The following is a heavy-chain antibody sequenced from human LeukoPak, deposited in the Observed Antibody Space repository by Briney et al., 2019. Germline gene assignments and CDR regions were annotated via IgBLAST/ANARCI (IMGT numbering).Heavy chain of an antibody. V-gene: IGHV4-59*08. J-gene: IGHJ4*02. CDR3: ARHDHGALGF. CDR2: IYYTGAT. Sequence: PSETLSLTCTVSGGSVTDDYRSWIRQPPGKGLEWIGYIYYTGATNSIPSLKSRVTIAVDTSKNQVSLKLTSVTAADTAVYFCARHDHGALGFWGQGALVTVSS. CDR1: GGSVTDDY. D-gene: IGHD4-17*01.